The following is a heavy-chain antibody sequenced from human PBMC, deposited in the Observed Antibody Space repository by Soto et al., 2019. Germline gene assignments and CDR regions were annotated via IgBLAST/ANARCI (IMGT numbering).Heavy chain of an antibody. CDR3: ARVRASGYFSP. V-gene: IGHV4-34*01. CDR1: SGSFSGSFSDYY. Sequence: QVQLQQWGAGLLKPSETLSLTCAVYSGSFSGSFSDYYWTWIRQPPGEGLEWIGEINHSGGTNYNPSLKSRATISVDTSKNQFSLKLSSVTAADTAVYYCARVRASGYFSPWGQGTLVTVSS. CDR2: INHSGGT. J-gene: IGHJ5*02. D-gene: IGHD3-3*01.